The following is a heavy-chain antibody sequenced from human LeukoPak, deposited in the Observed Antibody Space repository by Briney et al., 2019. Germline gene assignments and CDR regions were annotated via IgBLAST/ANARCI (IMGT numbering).Heavy chain of an antibody. Sequence: GGSLRLSCAASGFTFSRNDMSWVRQAPGKGPEWASGISRSGGSTYYADSVKGRFTISRDNSKNTLHLQMNSLRAEDTAVYYCAKSGSGWYADYWGQGTLVTVSS. D-gene: IGHD6-19*01. CDR2: ISRSGGST. J-gene: IGHJ4*02. CDR3: AKSGSGWYADY. V-gene: IGHV3-23*01. CDR1: GFTFSRND.